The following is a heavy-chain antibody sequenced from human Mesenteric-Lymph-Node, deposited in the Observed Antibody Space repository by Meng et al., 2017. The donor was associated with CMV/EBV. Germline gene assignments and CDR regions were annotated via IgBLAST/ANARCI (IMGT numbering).Heavy chain of an antibody. CDR3: ARGFWDIVVVPASISIWDY. CDR2: IKQDGSEK. V-gene: IGHV3-7*01. Sequence: GGSLRLSCAASGFTFSSYWMSWVRQAPGKGLEWVANIKQDGSEKYYVDSVKGRFTISRDSAKNSLYLQMNSLRAEDTAVYYCARGFWDIVVVPASISIWDYWGQGTLVTVSS. CDR1: GFTFSSYW. J-gene: IGHJ4*02. D-gene: IGHD2-2*02.